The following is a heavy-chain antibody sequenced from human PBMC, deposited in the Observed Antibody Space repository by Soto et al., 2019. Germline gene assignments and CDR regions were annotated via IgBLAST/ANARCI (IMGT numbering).Heavy chain of an antibody. V-gene: IGHV3-30-3*01. Sequence: GGSLRLSCAASGFTFSSYAMHWVRQAPGKGLEWVAVISYDGSNKYYADSVKGRFTISRDNSKNTLYLQMNSLRAEDTAVYYCAREGYVGAFDIWGQGTMVTVSS. CDR1: GFTFSSYA. CDR3: AREGYVGAFDI. CDR2: ISYDGSNK. J-gene: IGHJ3*02. D-gene: IGHD1-1*01.